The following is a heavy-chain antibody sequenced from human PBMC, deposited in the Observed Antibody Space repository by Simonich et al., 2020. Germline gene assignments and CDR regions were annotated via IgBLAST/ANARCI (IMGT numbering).Heavy chain of an antibody. Sequence: QVQLVESGGGVVQPGRSLRLSCAASGFTFSSYAMHWVRQAPRKGLEWVSVISYDGSNKYYADSVKGRFTISRDNSKNTLYLQMNSLRAEDTAVYYCAREDLTGDAFDIWGQGTMVTVSS. CDR3: AREDLTGDAFDI. V-gene: IGHV3-30*07. D-gene: IGHD7-27*01. CDR1: GFTFSSYA. J-gene: IGHJ3*02. CDR2: ISYDGSNK.